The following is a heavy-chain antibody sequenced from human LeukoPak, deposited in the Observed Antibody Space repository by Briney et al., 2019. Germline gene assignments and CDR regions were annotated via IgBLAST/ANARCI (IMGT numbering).Heavy chain of an antibody. CDR2: ISGSGGTT. CDR1: GFTFSNYA. D-gene: IGHD3-10*01. CDR3: AKGGNYYGSGSYFG. V-gene: IGHV3-23*01. J-gene: IGHJ4*02. Sequence: GGSLRLSCAASGFTFSNYAMSWVRQAPGKGLEWVSGISGSGGTTYYADSVKGRFTISRDNSKSTLYLQMNSLRAEDTAVYYCAKGGNYYGSGSYFGWGQGTLVAVSS.